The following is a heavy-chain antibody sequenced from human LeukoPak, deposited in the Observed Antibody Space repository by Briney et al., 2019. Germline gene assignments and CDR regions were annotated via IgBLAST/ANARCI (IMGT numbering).Heavy chain of an antibody. CDR3: ARGRVVVVPAAIGFDY. D-gene: IGHD2-2*02. V-gene: IGHV4-30-2*01. J-gene: IGHJ4*02. CDR1: GGSISSGGYS. CDR2: IYHSGST. Sequence: PSQTLSLTCAVSGGSISSGGYSWSWIRQPPGKGLEWIGYIYHSGSTYYNPSLKSRVTISVDRSKNQFSLKLSSVTAADTAVYYCARGRVVVVPAAIGFDYWGQGTLVTVSS.